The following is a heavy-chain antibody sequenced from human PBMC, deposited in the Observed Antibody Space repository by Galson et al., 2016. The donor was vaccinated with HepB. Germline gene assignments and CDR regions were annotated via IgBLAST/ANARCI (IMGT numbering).Heavy chain of an antibody. D-gene: IGHD6-19*01. Sequence: SETLSLTCTVSGVSLSSYYWSWIRQPPGKGLEWIGYIYYGGGSTNYNPSLKSRVTISVDTLKNQFSLKLSSVTAADTAVYFCARVRIAVAENSYFFDSWGQGTLVTVSS. CDR1: GVSLSSYY. CDR3: ARVRIAVAENSYFFDS. CDR2: IYYGGGST. V-gene: IGHV4-59*01. J-gene: IGHJ4*02.